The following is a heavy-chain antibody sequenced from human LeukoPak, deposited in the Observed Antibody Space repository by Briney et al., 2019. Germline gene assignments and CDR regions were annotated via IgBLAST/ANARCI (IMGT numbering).Heavy chain of an antibody. CDR3: ARVYSTNYYGSGDRPFLFDY. CDR2: ISTYYGNT. J-gene: IGHJ4*02. V-gene: IGHV1-18*01. D-gene: IGHD3-10*01. CDR1: GYTFTSYG. Sequence: RASVKVSCKASGYTFTSYGFSWVRQAPGQGLEWMRWISTYYGNTNYAQKLQDRVTMTTDTSTSTAYMELTSLRSDDTAVYYCARVYSTNYYGSGDRPFLFDYWGQGTVVTVSS.